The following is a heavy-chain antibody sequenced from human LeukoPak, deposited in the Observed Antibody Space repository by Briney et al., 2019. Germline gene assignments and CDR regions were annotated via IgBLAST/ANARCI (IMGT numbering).Heavy chain of an antibody. Sequence: GGSLRLSCAASGFTFSNYGMHWVRQAPGKGLEWVAFIRYDGSNNYYADSVKGRFTISRDNSKNTLYLQMNSLRAEGTAVYYCARGNKIRLLEWLSMGYFDYWGQGTLVTVSS. CDR1: GFTFSNYG. CDR2: IRYDGSNN. CDR3: ARGNKIRLLEWLSMGYFDY. D-gene: IGHD3-3*01. J-gene: IGHJ4*02. V-gene: IGHV3-30*02.